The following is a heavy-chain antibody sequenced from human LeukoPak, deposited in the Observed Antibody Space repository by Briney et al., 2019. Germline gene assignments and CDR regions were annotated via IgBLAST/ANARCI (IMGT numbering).Heavy chain of an antibody. Sequence: ASVKVSCKASGYTFTSYYMHWVRQAHGQGLEWMGVINPSGGSTSYAQKFQGRVTMTRDTSTSTVYMELSSLRSEDTAVYYCARELRYFDWLLSYFDYWGQGTVVTVSS. CDR3: ARELRYFDWLLSYFDY. D-gene: IGHD3-9*01. J-gene: IGHJ4*02. CDR1: GYTFTSYY. CDR2: INPSGGST. V-gene: IGHV1-46*01.